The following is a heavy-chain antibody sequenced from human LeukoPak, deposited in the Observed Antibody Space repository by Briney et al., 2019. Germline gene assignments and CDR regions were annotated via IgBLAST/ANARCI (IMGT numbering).Heavy chain of an antibody. J-gene: IGHJ4*02. V-gene: IGHV3-48*03. CDR1: GGSISSSN. CDR2: ISRSGDTI. D-gene: IGHD2-15*01. CDR3: ARDLLAAAGIDY. Sequence: LSLTCAVSGGSISSSNWWSWVRQAPGKGLEWVSYISRSGDTIIYADSVKGRFTISRDNSKNSLYLQMNSLRAEDTALYYCARDLLAAAGIDYWGQGTLVTVSS.